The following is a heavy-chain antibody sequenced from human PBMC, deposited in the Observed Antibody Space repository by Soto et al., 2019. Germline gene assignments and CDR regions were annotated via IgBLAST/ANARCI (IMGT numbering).Heavy chain of an antibody. V-gene: IGHV1-2*02. CDR3: ARVSVDDPE. D-gene: IGHD1-1*01. CDR2: IDPKSGGT. J-gene: IGHJ4*02. Sequence: QLVQSGAEVKKPGASVRVSCKTSGPTFIAYYIHWVRQAPGQGLEWMGWIDPKSGGTTYEQKFLGRVTITRETSINTADMKRNRLTSDDTAVYYCARVSVDDPEWGQGTLITVSS. CDR1: GPTFIAYY.